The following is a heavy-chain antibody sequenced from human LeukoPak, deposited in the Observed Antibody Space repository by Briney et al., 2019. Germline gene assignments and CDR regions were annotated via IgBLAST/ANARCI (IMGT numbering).Heavy chain of an antibody. CDR2: ISSSGSTI. CDR3: ATLVNYWSFDY. Sequence: PGGSLRLSCAASGFTFSSYEVNWVRQAPGKGLEWVSYISSSGSTIYYADSVKGRFTISRDNAMNSLYLQMNSLRAEDTAVYYCATLVNYWSFDYWGQGTLVTVSS. V-gene: IGHV3-48*03. CDR1: GFTFSSYE. D-gene: IGHD1-1*01. J-gene: IGHJ4*02.